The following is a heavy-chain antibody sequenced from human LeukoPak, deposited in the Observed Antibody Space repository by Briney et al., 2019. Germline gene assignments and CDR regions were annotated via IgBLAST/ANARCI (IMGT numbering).Heavy chain of an antibody. CDR3: ASETIVRATTGVLDY. V-gene: IGHV4-31*03. CDR2: IYYSGST. Sequence: PSETLSLSCTVSGGSISGGGYYWGWIRQRPGKGLEWIGYIYYSGSTYYNPSLKSRVTISADTSKNQFSLRLSSVTAADTAVYYCASETIVRATTGVLDYWGQGTLVPVSS. CDR1: GGSISGGGYY. J-gene: IGHJ4*02. D-gene: IGHD1-26*01.